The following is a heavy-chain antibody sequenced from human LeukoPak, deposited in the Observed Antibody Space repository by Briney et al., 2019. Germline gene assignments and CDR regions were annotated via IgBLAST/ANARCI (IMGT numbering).Heavy chain of an antibody. CDR2: IFSSSTYI. CDR1: GFAFNTYS. Sequence: PGESLRLSCAASGFAFNTYSMNWVRQAPGKGLEWLSFIFSSSTYIYYTDSVKGRFTISRDNARNSLYLQMDNLRAEDTGVYYCAKKILGISYCFDYWGQGTLVTVSS. J-gene: IGHJ4*02. D-gene: IGHD3-10*01. CDR3: AKKILGISYCFDY. V-gene: IGHV3-21*03.